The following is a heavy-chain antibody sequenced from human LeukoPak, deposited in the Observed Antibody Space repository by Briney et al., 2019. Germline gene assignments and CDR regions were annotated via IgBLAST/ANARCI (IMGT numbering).Heavy chain of an antibody. CDR3: TTDRGSGTTWYYYYYMDV. D-gene: IGHD1-7*01. CDR2: IKGKTDGGTT. V-gene: IGHV3-15*01. CDR1: GFTFSNAW. J-gene: IGHJ6*03. Sequence: GGSLRLSCAASGFTFSNAWMSWVRQAPGKGLEWVGRIKGKTDGGTTDYAAPVKGRFIISRDDSKNMLFLQMNSLKTEDTAVYYCTTDRGSGTTWYYYYYMDVWGKGTTVTVSS.